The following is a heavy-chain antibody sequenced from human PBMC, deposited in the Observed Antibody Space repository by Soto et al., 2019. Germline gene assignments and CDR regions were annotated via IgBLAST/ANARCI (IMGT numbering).Heavy chain of an antibody. J-gene: IGHJ4*02. D-gene: IGHD2-15*01. CDR2: TGSGTGPG. V-gene: IGHV1-69*06. CDR3: ARRDSGGFYRFFDS. Sequence: VASVKVSCKASGGSLSTNPISWVRQAPGQGLGGMGGTGSGTGPGNHAQKFQGRLTVTADKSTSTVYMELTNLSSEDTAVYYCARRDSGGFYRFFDSWGQGTLVTVSS. CDR1: GGSLSTNP.